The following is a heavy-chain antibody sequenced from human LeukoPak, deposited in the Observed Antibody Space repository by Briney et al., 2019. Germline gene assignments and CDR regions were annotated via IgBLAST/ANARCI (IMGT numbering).Heavy chain of an antibody. D-gene: IGHD5-18*01. CDR3: ARERGVYSYGCAFDV. CDR2: IIPIFGTA. Sequence: SVKVSCKASGGTFSSYAISWVRQAPGQGLEWMGRIIPIFGTANYAQKFQGRVTITTDESTSTAYMELSSLRSEDTAVYYCARERGVYSYGCAFDVWGQGTMVTVSS. CDR1: GGTFSSYA. J-gene: IGHJ3*01. V-gene: IGHV1-69*05.